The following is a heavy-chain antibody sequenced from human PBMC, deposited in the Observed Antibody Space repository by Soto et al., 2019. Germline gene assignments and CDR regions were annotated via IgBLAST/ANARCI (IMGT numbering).Heavy chain of an antibody. V-gene: IGHV1-2*04. D-gene: IGHD3-10*01. Sequence: ASVKVSCKASGYTFTGYYMHWVRQAPGQGLEWMGWINPNSGGTNYAQKFQGWVTMTRDTSISTAYMELSRLRSDDTAVYYCARGMEWFGKEYYYYYYMDVWGKGTTVTVSS. CDR2: INPNSGGT. CDR3: ARGMEWFGKEYYYYYYMDV. CDR1: GYTFTGYY. J-gene: IGHJ6*03.